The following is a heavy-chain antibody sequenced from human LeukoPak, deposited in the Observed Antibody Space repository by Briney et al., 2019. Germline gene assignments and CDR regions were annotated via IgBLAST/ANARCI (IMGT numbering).Heavy chain of an antibody. CDR1: GGSISSSSYY. CDR3: ARLKGNYDFWSGYRLEKNNWFDP. Sequence: SETLSLTCTVSGGSISSSSYYWGWIRQPPGKGLEWIGSIYYSGSTYYNPSLKSRVTISVDTSKNQFSLKLSSVTAADTAVYYCARLKGNYDFWSGYRLEKNNWFDPWGQGTLVTVSS. V-gene: IGHV4-39*01. CDR2: IYYSGST. J-gene: IGHJ5*02. D-gene: IGHD3-3*01.